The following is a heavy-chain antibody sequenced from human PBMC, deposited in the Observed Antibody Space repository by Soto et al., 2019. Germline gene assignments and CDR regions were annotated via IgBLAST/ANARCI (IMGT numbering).Heavy chain of an antibody. D-gene: IGHD3-16*02. J-gene: IGHJ4*02. CDR3: ASRYLY. Sequence: PSETLSLTCTVSGDSICNGDYYWSWIRQPPGRGLEWIGYIDSSGSTYYNPSLKSRLTMSVDMSKNQFSLRLTSVTAADTAVYYCASRYLYWGQGLMVTVS. CDR2: IDSSGST. CDR1: GDSICNGDYY. V-gene: IGHV4-30-4*01.